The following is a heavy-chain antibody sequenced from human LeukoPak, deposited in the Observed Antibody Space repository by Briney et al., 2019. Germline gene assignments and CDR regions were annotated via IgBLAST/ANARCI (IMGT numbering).Heavy chain of an antibody. J-gene: IGHJ3*02. Sequence: SETLSLTCTVSGGSISSYYWSWIRQPPGKGLEWIGYIYYSGSTNYNPSLKSRVTISVDTSKNQFSLKLSSVTAADTAVYYCARLAYVHAFDIWGQGTMVTVSS. CDR2: IYYSGST. V-gene: IGHV4-59*08. D-gene: IGHD3-16*01. CDR1: GGSISSYY. CDR3: ARLAYVHAFDI.